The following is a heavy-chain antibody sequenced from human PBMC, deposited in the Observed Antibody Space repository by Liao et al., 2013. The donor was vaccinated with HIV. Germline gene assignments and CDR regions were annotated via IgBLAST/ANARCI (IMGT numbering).Heavy chain of an antibody. CDR1: GGSISSYY. CDR2: IHPTGNT. V-gene: IGHV4-4*07. Sequence: QVYLQESGPGLVKPSETLSLTCTVSGGSISSYYWSWLRQSAGKGLEWIGRIHPTGNTNYNPSLERRVSISVDSSTNRFSLMLTSVTAADTAVYYCARGTDFDYWGLGTQVTVSS. J-gene: IGHJ4*02. CDR3: ARGTDFDY.